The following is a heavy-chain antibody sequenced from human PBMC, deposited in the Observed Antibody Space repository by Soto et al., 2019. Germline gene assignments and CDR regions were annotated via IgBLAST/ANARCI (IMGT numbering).Heavy chain of an antibody. D-gene: IGHD3-16*02. Sequence: HGESLKISCQGSGYNFPIYWIAWVRQMPGKGLEWMGIIYPGDSDSRYSPSFQGQVTISADKSISTAYLQWSSLKASDTALYYCARANVITFGGIIDPSFFDYWGQGTLVTVSS. CDR3: ARANVITFGGIIDPSFFDY. CDR2: IYPGDSDS. CDR1: GYNFPIYW. V-gene: IGHV5-51*01. J-gene: IGHJ4*02.